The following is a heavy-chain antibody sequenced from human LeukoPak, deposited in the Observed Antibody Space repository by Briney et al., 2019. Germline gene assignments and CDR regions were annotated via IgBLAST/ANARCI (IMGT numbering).Heavy chain of an antibody. CDR3: AKHYMGSSYNRGLDY. J-gene: IGHJ4*02. CDR2: FYTSGST. D-gene: IGHD3-10*01. V-gene: IGHV4-4*08. Sequence: SETLSLTCIVSGGSISIYYWSWIRQPAGKGLEWIGHFYTSGSTNYNPSLKSRVTISVDTSKNQFSLKLSSVTAADTAVYYCAKHYMGSSYNRGLDYWGQGTLVTVSS. CDR1: GGSISIYY.